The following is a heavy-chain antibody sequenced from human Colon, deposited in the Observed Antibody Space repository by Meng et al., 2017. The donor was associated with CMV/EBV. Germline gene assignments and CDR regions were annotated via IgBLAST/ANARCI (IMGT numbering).Heavy chain of an antibody. CDR1: GFTFSSYA. CDR2: IYSGGDIA. CDR3: AKVPRLGDPDPDPAD. J-gene: IGHJ4*02. D-gene: IGHD2-21*02. Sequence: GGSLRLSCAASGFTFSSYAMSWVRQAPGKGMQWVSVIYSGGDIADYADSVKGRFTISRDNSRSTLYLQMSTLRIEDTATYYCAKVPRLGDPDPDPADWGQGTLVTVSS. V-gene: IGHV3-23*03.